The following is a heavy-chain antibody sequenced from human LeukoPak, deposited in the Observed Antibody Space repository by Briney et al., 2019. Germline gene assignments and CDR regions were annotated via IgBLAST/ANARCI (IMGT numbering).Heavy chain of an antibody. D-gene: IGHD3-22*01. V-gene: IGHV3-53*01. J-gene: IGHJ4*02. CDR3: ARDTYYDGSSGYYSDY. CDR2: IYSGGRT. CDR1: RFPHSSYY. Sequence: PGGSLRLYRSGSRFPHSSYYMSGVRQAPGEGLEWVSVIYSGGRTYYADSVKGRFTISRDNSKKTLYLQMNSLRVEDAKVYYCARDTYYDGSSGYYSDYWGQGTLVTVSS.